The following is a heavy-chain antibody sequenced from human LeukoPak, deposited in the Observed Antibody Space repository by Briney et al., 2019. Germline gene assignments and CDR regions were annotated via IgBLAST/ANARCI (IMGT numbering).Heavy chain of an antibody. V-gene: IGHV3-30*02. CDR1: GFTFTSYG. Sequence: PGGSLRLSCAASGFTFTSYGMHWVRLAPGKGLEWVAFIRYDGSYKYYADSVKGRFTISRDNSKNTLYLQMNSLRAEDTAMYYCAKDSGYSYAYYYFDYWGQGTLVTVSS. CDR3: AKDSGYSYAYYYFDY. J-gene: IGHJ4*02. CDR2: IRYDGSYK. D-gene: IGHD5-18*01.